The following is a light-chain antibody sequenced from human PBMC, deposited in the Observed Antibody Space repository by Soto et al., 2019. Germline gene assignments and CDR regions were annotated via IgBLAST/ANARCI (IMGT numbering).Light chain of an antibody. J-gene: IGLJ1*01. V-gene: IGLV1-40*01. CDR1: SSNIGAGCE. Sequence: QSVLTQPPSVSGAPGQRVTISCTGCSSNIGAGCEVHWYQHLPGKAPKLLIYGNTNRPSGVPDRFSGSKSGTSASLAITGLQAEDEADYYCSSYTSSSTPYVFGTGTKVTVL. CDR3: SSYTSSSTPYV. CDR2: GNT.